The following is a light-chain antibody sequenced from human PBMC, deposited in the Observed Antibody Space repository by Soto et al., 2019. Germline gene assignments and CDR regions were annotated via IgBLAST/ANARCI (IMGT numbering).Light chain of an antibody. CDR2: GNR. Sequence: QSVLTQPPSVSGAPGQRVTISCTGNNSNLGAGYDVHWYQQLPGAAPKLVIFGNRNRPSGVPERFSGSKSGTSASLAITGLQAEDEADYYCCSYAGTSHVFGTGTKVTVL. J-gene: IGLJ1*01. CDR1: NSNLGAGYD. CDR3: CSYAGTSHV. V-gene: IGLV1-40*01.